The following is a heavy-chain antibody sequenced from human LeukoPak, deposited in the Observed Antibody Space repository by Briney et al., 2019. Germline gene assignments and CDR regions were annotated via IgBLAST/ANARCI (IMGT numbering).Heavy chain of an antibody. Sequence: SETLSLTCTVSGGSFSGYYCTWIRHPPGKGLEWIGEINHSGSANYNPSLKSRVTISLDTSKNQFSLKLSSVTAADTAVYYCARGQGTVTTHWGQGTLVTVSS. CDR2: INHSGSA. CDR3: ARGQGTVTTH. J-gene: IGHJ4*02. D-gene: IGHD4-17*01. V-gene: IGHV4-34*01. CDR1: GGSFSGYY.